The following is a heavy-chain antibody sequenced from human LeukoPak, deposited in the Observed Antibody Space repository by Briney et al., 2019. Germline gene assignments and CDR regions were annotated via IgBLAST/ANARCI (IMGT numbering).Heavy chain of an antibody. CDR1: GFTFSSYS. CDR2: ISSSSSTI. J-gene: IGHJ4*02. V-gene: IGHV3-48*01. CDR3: ARYPMSSGNFDY. D-gene: IGHD3-10*01. Sequence: GGSLRLSCAASGFTFSSYSMNWVRQAPGEGLEWISYISSSSSTIYYTDSVKGRFTISRDNAKNSLYLQMNSLRAEDTAVYFCARYPMSSGNFDYWGQGTLVTVSS.